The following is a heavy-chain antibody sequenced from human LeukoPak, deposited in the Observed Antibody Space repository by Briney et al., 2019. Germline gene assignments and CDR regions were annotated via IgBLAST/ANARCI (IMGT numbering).Heavy chain of an antibody. CDR3: ARAPLDYYYYYYMDV. V-gene: IGHV3-66*02. Sequence: GGPLRLSCAASGFTVSSNYMSWVRQAPGKGLEWVSVIYSGGSTYYADSVKGRFTISRDNSKNTLYLQMNSLRAEDTAVYYCARAPLDYYYYYYMDVWGKGTTVTVSS. CDR2: IYSGGST. CDR1: GFTVSSNY. J-gene: IGHJ6*03.